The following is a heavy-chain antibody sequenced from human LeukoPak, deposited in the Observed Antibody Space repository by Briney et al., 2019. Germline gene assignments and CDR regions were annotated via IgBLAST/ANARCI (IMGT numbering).Heavy chain of an antibody. J-gene: IGHJ5*02. CDR1: GFTFSSYG. CDR3: AKEAGGRPNWFDP. Sequence: PGRSLRLSCAASGFTFSSYGMHWVRQAPGKGLEWVAVISYDGSNKYYADSAKGRFTISRDNSKNTLYLQMNSLRAEDTAVYYCAKEAGGRPNWFDPWGQGTLVTVSS. D-gene: IGHD3-16*01. CDR2: ISYDGSNK. V-gene: IGHV3-30*18.